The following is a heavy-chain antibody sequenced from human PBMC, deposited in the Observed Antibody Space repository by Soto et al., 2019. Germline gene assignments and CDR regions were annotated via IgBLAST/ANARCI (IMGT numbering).Heavy chain of an antibody. CDR1: GGSVSSGSYY. V-gene: IGHV4-61*01. CDR2: IYYSGST. D-gene: IGHD2-2*02. Sequence: QVQLQESGPGPVKPSETLSLTCTVSGGSVSSGSYYWSWIRQPPGKGLEWIGYIYYSGSTNYNPSLKSRVTISVDTSKNQFSLKLSSVTAADTAVYYCARDLVPAAIVSFYYYGMDVWGQGTTVTVSS. CDR3: ARDLVPAAIVSFYYYGMDV. J-gene: IGHJ6*02.